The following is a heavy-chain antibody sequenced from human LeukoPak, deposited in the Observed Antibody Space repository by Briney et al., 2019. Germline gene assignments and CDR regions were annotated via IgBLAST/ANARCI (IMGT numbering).Heavy chain of an antibody. CDR3: ARGTMIVVVTRFDI. J-gene: IGHJ3*02. V-gene: IGHV3-48*03. Sequence: GGSLRLSCAASGFTFSSYEMNWVRQAPGKGLEWVSYISSSGSTIYYADSVKGRFTTSRDNAKNSLYLQMNSLRAEDTAVYYCARGTMIVVVTRFDIWGQGTMVTVSS. CDR2: ISSSGSTI. CDR1: GFTFSSYE. D-gene: IGHD3-22*01.